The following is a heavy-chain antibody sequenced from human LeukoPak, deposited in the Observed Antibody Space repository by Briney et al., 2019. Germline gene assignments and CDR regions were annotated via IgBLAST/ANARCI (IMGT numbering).Heavy chain of an antibody. J-gene: IGHJ3*02. CDR1: GYSISSGYY. CDR2: IYHSGST. D-gene: IGHD3-3*01. V-gene: IGHV4-38-2*02. CDR3: ARDAESYDLWSGYSFDI. Sequence: SETLSLTCAVSGYSISSGYYWGWIRQPPGKGLEWIGNIYHSGSTYYNPPLKSRVTMSVDTSNNQFSLKLSSVTAADTAVYYCARDAESYDLWSGYSFDIWGQGTMVTVSS.